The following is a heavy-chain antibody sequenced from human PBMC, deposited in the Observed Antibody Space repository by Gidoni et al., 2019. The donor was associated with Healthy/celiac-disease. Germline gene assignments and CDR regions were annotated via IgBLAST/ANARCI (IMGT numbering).Heavy chain of an antibody. J-gene: IGHJ5*02. Sequence: EVQLVESGGGLVKPGGSLRRSCAASGFTFSSYSMNWVRQAPGKGLEGVSSISSSSSYIYYADSVKGRFTISRDNAKNSLYLQMNSLRAEDTAVYYCARDRTPGGSYAQGWFDPWGQGTLVTVSS. D-gene: IGHD2-2*01. V-gene: IGHV3-21*01. CDR3: ARDRTPGGSYAQGWFDP. CDR2: ISSSSSYI. CDR1: GFTFSSYS.